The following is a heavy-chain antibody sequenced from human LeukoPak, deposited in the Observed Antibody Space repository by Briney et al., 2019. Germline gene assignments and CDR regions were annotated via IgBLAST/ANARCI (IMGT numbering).Heavy chain of an antibody. J-gene: IGHJ6*02. CDR1: GFTFSSYS. CDR2: ISSSSSYI. V-gene: IGHV3-21*01. Sequence: GGSLRLSCAASGFTFSSYSMNWVRQAPGKGLEWVSSISSSSSYIYYADSVKGRFTISRDNAKNSLYLQMNSLRAEDTAVYYCAREWGYYYYYYGMDVWGQGTTVTFSS. D-gene: IGHD3-16*01. CDR3: AREWGYYYYYYGMDV.